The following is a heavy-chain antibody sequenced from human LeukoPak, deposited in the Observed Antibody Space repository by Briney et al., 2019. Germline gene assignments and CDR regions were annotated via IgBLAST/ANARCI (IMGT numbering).Heavy chain of an antibody. V-gene: IGHV4-30-2*01. CDR2: IYHSGST. Sequence: SQTLSLTCAVSGGSISSGGYSWSWIRQPPGTGLEWIGYIYHSGSTYYNPSLKSRVTISVDRSKNQFPLKLSSVTAADTAVYYCARTSPSGVFDYWGQGTLVTVSS. CDR3: ARTSPSGVFDY. D-gene: IGHD3-3*01. J-gene: IGHJ4*02. CDR1: GGSISSGGYS.